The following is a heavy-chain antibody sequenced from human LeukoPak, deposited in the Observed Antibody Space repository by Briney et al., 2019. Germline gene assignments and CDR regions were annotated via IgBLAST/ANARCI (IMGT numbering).Heavy chain of an antibody. J-gene: IGHJ3*02. V-gene: IGHV3-30-3*01. D-gene: IGHD3-22*01. CDR2: ISYDGSNK. CDR1: GFTFSSYA. CDR3: ARERYYYDSSGPDAFDI. Sequence: PGRSLRLSCAASGFTFSSYAMHWVRQAPGKGLEWVAVISYDGSNKYYADSVKGRFTISRDNSKNTLYLQMNSLRAEDTAVYYCARERYYYDSSGPDAFDIWGQGTMVTVSS.